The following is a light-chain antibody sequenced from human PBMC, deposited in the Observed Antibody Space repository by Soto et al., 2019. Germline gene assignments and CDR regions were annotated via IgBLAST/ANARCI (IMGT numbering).Light chain of an antibody. CDR1: QGIRND. CDR3: LQAYNYPRT. Sequence: VQMTQSPSSLSASVGDIVTITCRASQGIRNDLAWYQQKPGRAPRLLIFAASTLQSGVPSRFSGSGAGTDFTLTISSLQPEDFATYYCLQAYNYPRTFGQGTKV. V-gene: IGKV1-6*01. J-gene: IGKJ1*01. CDR2: AAS.